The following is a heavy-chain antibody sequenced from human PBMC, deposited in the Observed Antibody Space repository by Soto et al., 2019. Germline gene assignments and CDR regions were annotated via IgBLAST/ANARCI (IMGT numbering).Heavy chain of an antibody. D-gene: IGHD6-19*01. J-gene: IGHJ3*02. CDR3: AKTANGWFSAFDI. V-gene: IGHV3-23*01. Sequence: APGKGLEWVSAISGSGGTTYYADSVKGRFTFSRDNSKNTLYLQMNSLRAEDTAVYYCAKTANGWFSAFDIWGQGTMVTVPS. CDR2: ISGSGGTT.